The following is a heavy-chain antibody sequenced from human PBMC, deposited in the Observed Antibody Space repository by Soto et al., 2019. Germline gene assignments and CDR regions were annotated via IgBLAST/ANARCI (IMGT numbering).Heavy chain of an antibody. J-gene: IGHJ6*03. D-gene: IGHD6-6*01. V-gene: IGHV3-64*01. CDR3: ARRARPDFYYMDV. Sequence: EVQLAESGGGLAQPGGSLRLSCAASGFTLSGYAMDWVRQAPGKGLEYVSGISSNGVGTYYANSVQGRFTISRDNSKNTVYLQMGSLTPEDMAVYCWARRARPDFYYMDVWGKGTTVTVSS. CDR2: ISSNGVGT. CDR1: GFTLSGYA.